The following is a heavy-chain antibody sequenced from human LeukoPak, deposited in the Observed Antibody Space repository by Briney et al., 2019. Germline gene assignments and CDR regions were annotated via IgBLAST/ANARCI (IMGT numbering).Heavy chain of an antibody. D-gene: IGHD3-10*01. CDR2: IYWDDDK. CDR1: GFSLSTSGVA. Sequence: SGPTLVKPTQTLTLTCTFSGFSLSTSGVAVGWIRQPPGKALEWLALIYWDDDKRYSPSLKSRLTTTKDTSKNQVVLTMTNLDPVDTATFYCAHRPHYSGSYTTPFDYWGQGTLVTVSS. V-gene: IGHV2-5*02. CDR3: AHRPHYSGSYTTPFDY. J-gene: IGHJ4*02.